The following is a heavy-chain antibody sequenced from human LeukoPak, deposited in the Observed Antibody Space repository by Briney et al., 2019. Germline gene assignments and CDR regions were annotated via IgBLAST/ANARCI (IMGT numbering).Heavy chain of an antibody. CDR3: AKTGIAAAGYYFDY. Sequence: SGGSLRLSCAASGFTFDDYAMHWVRHAPGKGLEWVSGISWNSGSIGYADSVKGRFTSSRDNAKNSLYLQMNSLRAEDTALYYCAKTGIAAAGYYFDYWGQGTLVTVSS. J-gene: IGHJ4*02. CDR1: GFTFDDYA. D-gene: IGHD6-25*01. CDR2: ISWNSGSI. V-gene: IGHV3-9*01.